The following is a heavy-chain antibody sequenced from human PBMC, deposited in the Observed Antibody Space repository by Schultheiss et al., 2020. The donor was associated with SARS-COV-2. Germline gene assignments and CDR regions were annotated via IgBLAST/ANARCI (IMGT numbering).Heavy chain of an antibody. CDR2: IYHSGNT. CDR1: GGSISSSNW. CDR3: ARQDIVVVVAATRHYWYFDL. J-gene: IGHJ2*01. D-gene: IGHD2-15*01. V-gene: IGHV4-4*02. Sequence: SETLSLTCAVSGGSISSSNWWSWVRQPPGKGLEWIGEIYHSGNTNYNPSLKSRVTISVDKSKNQFSLKLSSVTAADTAVYYCARQDIVVVVAATRHYWYFDLWGRGTLVTVSS.